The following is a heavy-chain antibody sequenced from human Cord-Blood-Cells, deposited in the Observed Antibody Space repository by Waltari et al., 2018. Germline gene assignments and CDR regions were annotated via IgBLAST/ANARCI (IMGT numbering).Heavy chain of an antibody. D-gene: IGHD3-10*01. CDR1: GYTFTSYA. Sequence: QVQLVQSGAEVKKPGASVKVSCKASGYTFTSYAMHWVRQAPGQRLEWMGWINAGNGNTKYSQKCQVRVTITRDTSASTAYMELSSLRSEDTALYYCARVDPQGVIINAFDIWGQGTMVTVSS. CDR2: INAGNGNT. V-gene: IGHV1-3*01. CDR3: ARVDPQGVIINAFDI. J-gene: IGHJ3*02.